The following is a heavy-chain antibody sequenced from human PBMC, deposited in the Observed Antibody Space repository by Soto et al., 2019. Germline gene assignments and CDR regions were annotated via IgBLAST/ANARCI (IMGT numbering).Heavy chain of an antibody. CDR2: IYYSGST. Sequence: QVQLQESGPGLVKPSQTLSLTCTVSGGSISSGDYYWSWIRQPPGKGLEWIGYIYYSGSTYYNPSLKXRXTXSXXTSKNQFSLKLSSVTAADTAVYYCASYRVGHAFDIWGKGTMVTVSS. V-gene: IGHV4-30-4*01. CDR1: GGSISSGDYY. J-gene: IGHJ3*02. CDR3: ASYRVGHAFDI. D-gene: IGHD2-21*01.